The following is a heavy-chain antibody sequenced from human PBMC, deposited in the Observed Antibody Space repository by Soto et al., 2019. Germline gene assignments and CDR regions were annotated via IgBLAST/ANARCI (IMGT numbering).Heavy chain of an antibody. D-gene: IGHD3-22*01. J-gene: IGHJ4*02. CDR2: INHSGST. CDR1: GGSFNDYF. CDR3: ARGPHHDSSGYYVY. V-gene: IGHV4-34*01. Sequence: SETLSLTCAVYGGSFNDYFWNWIRKTPGKGLEWIGEINHSGSTNYNPSLKSRVNISVDTSKNQFSLKLNSVTAADTAVYYCARGPHHDSSGYYVYWGQGTLVTVSS.